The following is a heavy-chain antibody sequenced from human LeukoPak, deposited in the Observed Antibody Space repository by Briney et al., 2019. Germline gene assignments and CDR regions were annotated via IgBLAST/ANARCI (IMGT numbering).Heavy chain of an antibody. V-gene: IGHV3-74*01. CDR2: IDSDGIST. D-gene: IGHD4-23*01. CDR1: GFTFNRYW. CDR3: ARGRPHGNDY. Sequence: PGGSLRLSCAASGFTFNRYWMYWVRQAPGKGLVWVSRIDSDGISTNYADSVKGRFTISRDNAKNTLYLQMNSLRVEDTAVYYCARGRPHGNDYWGQGTLVTVSS. J-gene: IGHJ4*02.